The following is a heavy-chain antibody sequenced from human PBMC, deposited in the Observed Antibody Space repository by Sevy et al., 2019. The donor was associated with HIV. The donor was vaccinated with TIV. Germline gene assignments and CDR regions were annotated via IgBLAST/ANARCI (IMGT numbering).Heavy chain of an antibody. CDR1: GLTVSAYY. V-gene: IGHV3-53*01. CDR2: VYVAGDS. D-gene: IGHD2-15*01. CDR3: ARGTRRIEGGWFYFDY. J-gene: IGHJ4*02. Sequence: GGSLRLSCPVSGLTVSAYYMAWLRQAPGKGLEWVADVYVAGDSGYADSVQGRFTLSRDNYLNKMYLQMKSLRVEDTAVYYCARGTRRIEGGWFYFDYWGQGTLVTVSS.